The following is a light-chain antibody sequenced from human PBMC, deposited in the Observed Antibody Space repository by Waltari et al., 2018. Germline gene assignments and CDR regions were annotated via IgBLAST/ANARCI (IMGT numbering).Light chain of an antibody. CDR3: CSYAGSFTWV. Sequence: QSAPTQPAPVSGSPGQSITLPRPGTKRDFGRLNLCPWYQQHPDKAPKLIIYDVTERPSGVSDRLSGSKSGNTASLTISGLQAEDEADYYCCSYAGSFTWVFGGGTKLTVL. CDR2: DVT. V-gene: IGLV2-23*02. CDR1: KRDFGRLNL. J-gene: IGLJ3*02.